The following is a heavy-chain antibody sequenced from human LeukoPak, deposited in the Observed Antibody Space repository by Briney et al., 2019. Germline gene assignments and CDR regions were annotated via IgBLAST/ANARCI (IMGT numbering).Heavy chain of an antibody. J-gene: IGHJ4*02. V-gene: IGHV1-8*01. CDR2: MNPDNGNT. CDR1: GYTFTRFD. Sequence: ASVKVSCKTSGYTFTRFDINWVRQATGQGLEWMGWMNPDNGNTDYAQKFQGRVTTTRNTSIDTVYLELSNLRSEDTAVYYCARGEYMYGHEIDHWGQGTLVTVSS. CDR3: ARGEYMYGHEIDH. D-gene: IGHD2-8*01.